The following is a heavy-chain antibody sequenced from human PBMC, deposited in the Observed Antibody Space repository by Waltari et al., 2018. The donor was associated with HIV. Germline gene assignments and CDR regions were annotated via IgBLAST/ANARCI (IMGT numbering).Heavy chain of an antibody. CDR3: ASGFSSSSYYYYGMDV. Sequence: QVQLVQSGAEVKKTGSSVKVYCKASGGTFSSYAISWVGQAPGQGLEWMGGIIPICGTANCEDECKGKVTITADESTSTAYMELSSMRSEDTDVYYCASGFSSSSYYYYGMDVWGQGTTVTVSS. D-gene: IGHD6-6*01. CDR1: GGTFSSYA. J-gene: IGHJ6*02. CDR2: IIPICGTA. V-gene: IGHV1-69*01.